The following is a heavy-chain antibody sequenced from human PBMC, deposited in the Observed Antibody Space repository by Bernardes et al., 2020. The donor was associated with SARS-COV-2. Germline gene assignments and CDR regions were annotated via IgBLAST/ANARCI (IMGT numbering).Heavy chain of an antibody. D-gene: IGHD3-16*01. CDR3: VRMSSDNAYYDS. V-gene: IGHV4-4*02. J-gene: IGHJ4*02. CDR1: GASISSGNW. Sequence: SETLSLTRAVSGASISSGNWWSWLRQPPGKGLEWIGEINHSGSTDYNPSLKSRVSMSVDKSKNQLSLRLTSVSAADTAVYYCVRMSSDNAYYDSWGQGTLVTVSS. CDR2: INHSGST.